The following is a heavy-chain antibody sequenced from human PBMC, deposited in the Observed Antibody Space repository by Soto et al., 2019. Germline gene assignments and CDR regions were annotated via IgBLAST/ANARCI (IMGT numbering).Heavy chain of an antibody. CDR2: IRNKANSYST. V-gene: IGHV3-72*01. Sequence: EVQLVESGGGLVQPGGSLRLSCAASGFTFSDHYMDWVRQAPGKGLEWVGRIRNKANSYSTQYAASVKGRFTISRDDSKTSLSLQINSLKTEDTAVYYCTRVRIYADESGRPFYIWGQGTVVTVSS. D-gene: IGHD2-8*01. J-gene: IGHJ3*02. CDR1: GFTFSDHY. CDR3: TRVRIYADESGRPFYI.